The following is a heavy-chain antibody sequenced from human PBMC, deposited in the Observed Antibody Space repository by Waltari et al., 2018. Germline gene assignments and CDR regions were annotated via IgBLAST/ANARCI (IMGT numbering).Heavy chain of an antibody. CDR3: ARDRVRGTTVRALDP. CDR2: MNPNSGNT. J-gene: IGHJ5*02. V-gene: IGHV1-8*01. CDR1: GYTFTSYD. Sequence: QVQLVQSGAEVKKPGASVKVSCKASGYTFTSYDINWVRQATGQGLEWMGWMNPNSGNTGYAQKFQGRVTITRNTSISTDYMELSRLRSEETAVYYCARDRVRGTTVRALDPWGQGTLVTVSS. D-gene: IGHD4-17*01.